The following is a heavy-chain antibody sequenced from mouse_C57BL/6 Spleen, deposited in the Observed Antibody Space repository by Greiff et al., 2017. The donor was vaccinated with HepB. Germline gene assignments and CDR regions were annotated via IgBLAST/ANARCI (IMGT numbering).Heavy chain of an antibody. D-gene: IGHD2-3*01. CDR2: INPSSGYT. CDR3: ARPSYDGYGGYYYAMDY. CDR1: GYTFTSYW. Sequence: VQRVESGAELAKPGASVKLSCKASGYTFTSYWMHWVKQRPGQGLEWIGYINPSSGYTKYNQKFKDKATLTADKSSSTAYMQLSSLTYEDSAVYYCARPSYDGYGGYYYAMDYWGQGTSVTVSS. V-gene: IGHV1-7*01. J-gene: IGHJ4*01.